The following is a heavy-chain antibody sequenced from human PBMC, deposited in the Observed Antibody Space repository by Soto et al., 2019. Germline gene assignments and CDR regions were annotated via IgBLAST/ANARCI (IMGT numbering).Heavy chain of an antibody. D-gene: IGHD2-15*01. Sequence: ASVKVSCKASGYTFTSYAMHWVRQAPGQRLEWMGWINAGNGNTKYSQKFQGRATITRDTSTSTAYMELSSLRSEDTAVYYCARASCSGGSCYPSYHYYYGMDVWGQGTTVTVSS. CDR2: INAGNGNT. V-gene: IGHV1-3*01. J-gene: IGHJ6*02. CDR1: GYTFTSYA. CDR3: ARASCSGGSCYPSYHYYYGMDV.